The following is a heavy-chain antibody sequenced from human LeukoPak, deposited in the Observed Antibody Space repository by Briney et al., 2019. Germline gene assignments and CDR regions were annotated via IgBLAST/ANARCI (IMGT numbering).Heavy chain of an antibody. Sequence: ASAKVSCKASGYTFTSYDINWVRQATGQGLEWMGWMNPNSGNTGYAQKFQGRVTMTRNTSISTAYMELSSLRSEDTAVYYCARARDPYYYDSSGYFNWFDPWGQGTLVTVSS. CDR2: MNPNSGNT. CDR3: ARARDPYYYDSSGYFNWFDP. J-gene: IGHJ5*02. V-gene: IGHV1-8*01. D-gene: IGHD3-22*01. CDR1: GYTFTSYD.